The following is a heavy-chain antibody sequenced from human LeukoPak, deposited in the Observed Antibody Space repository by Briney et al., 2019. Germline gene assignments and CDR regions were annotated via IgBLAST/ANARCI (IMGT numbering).Heavy chain of an antibody. J-gene: IGHJ6*03. CDR3: ARGFWSGYLHNYYMDV. Sequence: GASVKVSCKASGGIFSSYGIGWVRQDRGQGLEWVGGIIPLFGTADYAQKFQGRVTITADESTSTAYMELRSLRSEDTAVYYRARGFWSGYLHNYYMDVWGKGTTVIVSS. D-gene: IGHD3-3*01. CDR2: IIPLFGTA. CDR1: GGIFSSYG. V-gene: IGHV1-69*13.